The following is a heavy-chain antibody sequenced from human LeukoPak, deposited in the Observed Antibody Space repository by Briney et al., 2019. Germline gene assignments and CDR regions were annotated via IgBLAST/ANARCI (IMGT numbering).Heavy chain of an antibody. D-gene: IGHD3-22*01. J-gene: IGHJ4*02. CDR2: ISSSGSTI. CDR1: GFTFSSYE. CDR3: ARENCDSSGSDGPFDY. Sequence: GGSLRLSCAASGFTFSSYEMNWVRQAPGKGLEWVSYISSSGSTIYYADSVKGRFTISRDNAKNSLYLQMNSLRAEDTAVYYCARENCDSSGSDGPFDYWGQGTLVTVSS. V-gene: IGHV3-48*03.